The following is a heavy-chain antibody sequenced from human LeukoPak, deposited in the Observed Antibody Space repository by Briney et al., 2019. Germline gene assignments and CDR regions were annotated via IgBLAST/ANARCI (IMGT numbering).Heavy chain of an antibody. D-gene: IGHD3-22*01. J-gene: IGHJ4*02. Sequence: PGGSLRLSRAASGFTFSSYEMNWVRQASGKGLEWVSYISSSGSTIYYADSVKGRFTISRDNAKNSLYLQMNSLRAEDTAVYYCARGPRDYYDSSGYYYYWGQGTLVTVSS. CDR2: ISSSGSTI. V-gene: IGHV3-48*03. CDR3: ARGPRDYYDSSGYYYY. CDR1: GFTFSSYE.